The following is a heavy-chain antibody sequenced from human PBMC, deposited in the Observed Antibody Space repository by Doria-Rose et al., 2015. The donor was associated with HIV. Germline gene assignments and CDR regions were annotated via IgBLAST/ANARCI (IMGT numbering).Heavy chain of an antibody. CDR2: NFSDDER. V-gene: IGHV2-26*01. D-gene: IGHD6-13*01. CDR1: GVSLSSPGMG. J-gene: IGHJ4*02. Sequence: QITLKESGPVLVKPTETLTLTCTVSGVSLSSPGMGVSWIRQPPGKALEWLANNFSDDERSYKTSLKSRLTISRGTSKSQVVLTMTGTDPVDTATYYCARIKSSRWYHKYYFDFWGQGTLVIVSA. CDR3: ARIKSSRWYHKYYFDF.